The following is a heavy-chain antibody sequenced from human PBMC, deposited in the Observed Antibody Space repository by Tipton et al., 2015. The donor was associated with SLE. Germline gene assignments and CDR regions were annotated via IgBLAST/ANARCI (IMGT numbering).Heavy chain of an antibody. CDR3: ASDGVWNPI. Sequence: TLSLTCTASGGSISSSSYFWGWIRQPPGKGLEWIGSIYYSGNTYYNPSLKSRVTISVDTSKNQFSLKLSSVTAADTAVYYCASDGVWNPIWGQGTMVTVSS. CDR1: GGSISSSSYF. CDR2: IYYSGNT. V-gene: IGHV4-39*07. D-gene: IGHD1-1*01. J-gene: IGHJ3*02.